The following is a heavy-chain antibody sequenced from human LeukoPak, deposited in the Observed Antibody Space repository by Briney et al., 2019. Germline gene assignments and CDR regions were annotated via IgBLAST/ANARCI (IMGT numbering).Heavy chain of an antibody. D-gene: IGHD3-9*01. CDR1: GFTFNTAW. CDR3: TTDLTAPY. J-gene: IGHJ4*02. CDR2: IKSKNDGGTT. V-gene: IGHV3-15*01. Sequence: GGSLRLSCAASGFTFNTAWMTWVRQAPGKGLEWVGRIKSKNDGGTTDFPAPLKGRFSISRDDSRNTLYLQMNSLKTEDTAVYYCTTDLTAPYWGQGTPVTVSS.